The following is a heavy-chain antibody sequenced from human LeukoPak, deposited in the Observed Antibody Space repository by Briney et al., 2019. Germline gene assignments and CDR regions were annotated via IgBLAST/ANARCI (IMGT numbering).Heavy chain of an antibody. J-gene: IGHJ4*02. CDR3: AKAALRYQLLSSLDY. V-gene: IGHV3-30*18. Sequence: PGRSLRLSCAASGFTFSSYGMHWVRQAPGKGLEWVAVISYDGNNKYYAESVKGRFTISRDNPKNTLYLQMNSLRAEDTAVYYCAKAALRYQLLSSLDYWGQGTLVTVSS. D-gene: IGHD2-2*01. CDR1: GFTFSSYG. CDR2: ISYDGNNK.